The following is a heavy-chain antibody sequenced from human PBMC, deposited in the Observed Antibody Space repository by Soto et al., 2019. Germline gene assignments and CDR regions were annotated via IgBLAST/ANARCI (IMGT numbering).Heavy chain of an antibody. V-gene: IGHV3-49*03. Sequence: GGSLRLSCTASGFTFGDYAMSWFRQAPGKGLEWVGFIRSKAYGGTTEYAASVKGRFTISRDDSKSIAYLQMNSLKTEDTAVYYCTRPLGYCSSTSCYYYMDVWGKGTTVTVSS. J-gene: IGHJ6*03. CDR2: IRSKAYGGTT. CDR1: GFTFGDYA. CDR3: TRPLGYCSSTSCYYYMDV. D-gene: IGHD2-2*01.